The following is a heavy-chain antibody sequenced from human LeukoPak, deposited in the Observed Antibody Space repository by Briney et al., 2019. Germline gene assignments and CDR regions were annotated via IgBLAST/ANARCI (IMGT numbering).Heavy chain of an antibody. Sequence: ASVKVSCKTSGYTFTANYIHWVRQAPGQGLEGVGWINSNSGATRYAQKSQGRVTMTRDTSISTAYMDLSSLTPDDTAVYYCARGFGSSWYDYWGQGTLVTVSS. J-gene: IGHJ4*02. CDR2: INSNSGAT. D-gene: IGHD6-13*01. V-gene: IGHV1-2*02. CDR3: ARGFGSSWYDY. CDR1: GYTFTANY.